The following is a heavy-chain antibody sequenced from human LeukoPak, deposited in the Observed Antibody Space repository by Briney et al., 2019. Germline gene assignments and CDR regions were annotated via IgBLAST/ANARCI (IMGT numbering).Heavy chain of an antibody. CDR2: MNPNSGNT. J-gene: IGHJ4*02. V-gene: IGHV1-8*01. CDR1: GYTFTSYD. Sequence: GASVKVSCKASGYTFTSYDINWVRQATGQGLEWMGWMNPNSGNTGYAQKFQGRVTMTRNTSISTAYMELSSLRSEDTAVYYCARVSGHSGYDYVNLDYWGQGTLVTVSS. D-gene: IGHD5-12*01. CDR3: ARVSGHSGYDYVNLDY.